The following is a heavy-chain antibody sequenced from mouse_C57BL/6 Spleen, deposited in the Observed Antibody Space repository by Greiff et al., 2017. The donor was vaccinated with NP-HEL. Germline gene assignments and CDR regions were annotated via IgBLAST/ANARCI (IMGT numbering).Heavy chain of an antibody. V-gene: IGHV1-82*01. CDR3: ARTARAYAMDY. CDR2: IYPGDGDT. CDR1: GYAFSSSW. J-gene: IGHJ4*01. Sequence: VKLMESGPELVKPGASVKISCKASGYAFSSSWMNWVKQRPGKGLEWIGRIYPGDGDTNYNGKFKGKATLTADKSSSTAYMQLSSLTSEDSAVYFCARTARAYAMDYWGQGTSVTVSS. D-gene: IGHD1-2*01.